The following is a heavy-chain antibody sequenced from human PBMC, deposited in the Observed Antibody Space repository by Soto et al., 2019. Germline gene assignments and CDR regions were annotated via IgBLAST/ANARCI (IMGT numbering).Heavy chain of an antibody. CDR2: IYHTGRT. D-gene: IGHD3-3*01. V-gene: IGHV4-61*08. Sequence: SETLSLTCTVSGGSISSADYYWTWFRQPPGKGLEWIGYIYHTGRTSYNPSLKSRVSISMDTSKNQFSLNLDSVTAADTAVYFCARDFAYFDSWGQGTLVTVSS. J-gene: IGHJ4*02. CDR1: GGSISSADYY. CDR3: ARDFAYFDS.